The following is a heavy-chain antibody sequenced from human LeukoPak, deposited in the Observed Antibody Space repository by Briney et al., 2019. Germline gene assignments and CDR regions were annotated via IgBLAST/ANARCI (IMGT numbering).Heavy chain of an antibody. V-gene: IGHV1-2*02. CDR3: GLVASENWGFDP. CDR2: INPNSGDT. J-gene: IGHJ5*02. Sequence: ASVKVSCKTSGYTLSVYHIHWVRQAPGQGLEWMGWINPNSGDTNYAQQLQGRVTMTRDTSISTAYMELNSLRSDDTAVYYCGLVASENWGFDPGGQGTRVTVSS. D-gene: IGHD2-8*02. CDR1: GYTLSVYH.